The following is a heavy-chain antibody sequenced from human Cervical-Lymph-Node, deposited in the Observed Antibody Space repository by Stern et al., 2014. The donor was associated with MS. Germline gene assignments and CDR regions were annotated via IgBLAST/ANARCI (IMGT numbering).Heavy chain of an antibody. V-gene: IGHV1-46*04. CDR1: GYTFISFY. CDR2: INPSDGST. D-gene: IGHD5-18*01. J-gene: IGHJ4*02. CDR3: AREHTSMAFGF. Sequence: QVQLGQSGAEVKKPGASVKVSCKASGYTFISFYMHWVRQAPGQGLEWMGIINPSDGSTSYAQTLQGRVTMTRDTSTNTVYMELSSLRSEDTAVYYCAREHTSMAFGFWGQGTLVTVSS.